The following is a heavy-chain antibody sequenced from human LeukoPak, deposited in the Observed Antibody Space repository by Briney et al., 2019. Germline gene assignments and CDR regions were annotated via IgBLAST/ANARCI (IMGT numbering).Heavy chain of an antibody. CDR1: GFTFSNYA. Sequence: GGSLRLSCAASGFTFSNYAMSWVRQAPGKGLEWVSGISGNGGGTYYADSVKGRFTISRDNSKNTLYLRTNSLRAEDTAVYFCHFDYWGQGTLVTVSS. V-gene: IGHV3-23*01. CDR3: HFDY. J-gene: IGHJ4*02. CDR2: ISGNGGGT.